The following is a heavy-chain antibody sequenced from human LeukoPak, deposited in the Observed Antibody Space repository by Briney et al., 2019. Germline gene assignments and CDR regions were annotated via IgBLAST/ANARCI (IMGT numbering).Heavy chain of an antibody. J-gene: IGHJ4*02. CDR1: GFTYSNYG. Sequence: GGSPRLSCAASGFTYSNYGMTWVRQAPGKGLEWVSSISDSGRSTDYADSVKGRFTVSRDNSKSTLYLEMSSLRADDTAVYYCARDKTVTTNYFDFWGQGTLVTVSS. CDR2: ISDSGRST. V-gene: IGHV3-23*01. D-gene: IGHD4-17*01. CDR3: ARDKTVTTNYFDF.